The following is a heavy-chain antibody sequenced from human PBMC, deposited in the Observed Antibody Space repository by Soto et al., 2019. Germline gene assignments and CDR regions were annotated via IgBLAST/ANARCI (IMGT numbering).Heavy chain of an antibody. CDR1: GFTFSSYG. J-gene: IGHJ4*02. Sequence: GGSLRLSCAASGFTFSSYGMHWVRQAPGKGLEWVAVIWYDGSNKYYADSVKGRFTISRDNSKNTLYLQMNSLRAEDTAVYYCARDGDCSGGSCYRSQDYWGQGTLVTVSS. D-gene: IGHD2-15*01. CDR3: ARDGDCSGGSCYRSQDY. V-gene: IGHV3-33*01. CDR2: IWYDGSNK.